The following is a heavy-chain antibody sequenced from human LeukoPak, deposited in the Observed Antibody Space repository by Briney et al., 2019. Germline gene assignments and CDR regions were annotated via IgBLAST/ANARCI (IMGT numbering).Heavy chain of an antibody. CDR2: ISAYNGNT. V-gene: IGHV1-18*01. Sequence: ASVKVSCKASGYTFSSYGFSWVRQAPGHGLEWMGWISAYNGNTNYAQKLQGRVAMTTDTSTSTAYMELRSLRSDDTAVYYCARDYFGTPPLDYWGQGTLVTVSS. CDR1: GYTFSSYG. CDR3: ARDYFGTPPLDY. D-gene: IGHD3-10*01. J-gene: IGHJ4*02.